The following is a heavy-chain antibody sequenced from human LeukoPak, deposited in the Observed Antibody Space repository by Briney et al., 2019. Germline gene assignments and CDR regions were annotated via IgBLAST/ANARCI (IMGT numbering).Heavy chain of an antibody. CDR3: ARVTSSGWYSFDY. CDR1: GYTLTELS. V-gene: IGHV3-30-3*01. CDR2: ISYDGSIK. D-gene: IGHD6-19*01. Sequence: SCKVSGYTLTELSMHWVRQAPGKGLEWVAVISYDGSIKYSADSVKGRFTISRDNSKNTLYLQMNSLRAEDTAMYYCARVTSSGWYSFDYWGQGTLITVSS. J-gene: IGHJ4*02.